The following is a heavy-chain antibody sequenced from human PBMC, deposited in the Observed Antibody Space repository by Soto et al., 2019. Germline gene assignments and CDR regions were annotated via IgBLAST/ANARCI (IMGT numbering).Heavy chain of an antibody. CDR2: ISAYNGNT. J-gene: IGHJ4*02. Sequence: QVQLVQSGAEVKKPGASVKVSCKASGYTFTSYGITWVRQAPGQGLEWMGWISAYNGNTKYAQKLQGRVTMTXDTSXXTAXXXLXXXXXXXXXXXXXXXXXXXXXVDYWGQGTLVTVSS. V-gene: IGHV1-18*01. CDR1: GYTFTSYG. CDR3: XXXXXXXXVDY.